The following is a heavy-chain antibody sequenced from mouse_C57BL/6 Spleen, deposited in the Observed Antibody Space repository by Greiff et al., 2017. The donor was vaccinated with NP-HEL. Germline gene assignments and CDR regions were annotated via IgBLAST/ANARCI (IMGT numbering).Heavy chain of an antibody. D-gene: IGHD2-5*01. Sequence: QVQLKQPGAELVKPGASVKMSCKASGYTFTSYWITWVKQRPGQGLEWIGDIYPGSGSTNYNEKFKSKATLTVDTSSSTAYMQRSSLSSEDSAVYCCARSNSNYVFDYWGQGTTLTVSS. CDR3: ARSNSNYVFDY. V-gene: IGHV1-55*01. J-gene: IGHJ2*01. CDR1: GYTFTSYW. CDR2: IYPGSGST.